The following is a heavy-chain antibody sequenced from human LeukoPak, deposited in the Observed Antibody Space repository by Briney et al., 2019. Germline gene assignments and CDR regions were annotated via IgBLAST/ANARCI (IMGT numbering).Heavy chain of an antibody. D-gene: IGHD1-26*01. CDR1: GYTFTGYY. V-gene: IGHV1-2*06. CDR3: ARGELVGLGATSAGWFDP. CDR2: INLNSGGT. Sequence: ASVKVSCKASGYTFTGYYMHWVRQAPGQGLEWMGRINLNSGGTNYAQKFQGRVTMTRDTYISTAYMELSRLRSDDTTVYYCARGELVGLGATSAGWFDPWGQGTLVTVSS. J-gene: IGHJ5*02.